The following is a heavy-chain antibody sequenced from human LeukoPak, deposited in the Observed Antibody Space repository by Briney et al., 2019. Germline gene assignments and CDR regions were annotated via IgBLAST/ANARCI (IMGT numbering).Heavy chain of an antibody. CDR1: GFSFSRYD. CDR3: AKDRQTITIFGVVNTPRANFDY. D-gene: IGHD3-3*01. V-gene: IGHV3-30*02. Sequence: GGSLRLSCVASGFSFSRYDIHWVRQAPGKGLEWVAFIRYDGSNKNYADSVKGRFTISRDNFMSTVYLQMKSLRAEDTAVYYCAKDRQTITIFGVVNTPRANFDYWGQGTLVTVSS. CDR2: IRYDGSNK. J-gene: IGHJ4*02.